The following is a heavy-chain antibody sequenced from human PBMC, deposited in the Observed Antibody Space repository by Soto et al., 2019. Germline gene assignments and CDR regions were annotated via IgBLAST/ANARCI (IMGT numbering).Heavy chain of an antibody. CDR2: IIPIFGTA. Sequence: QVQLVQSGAEVQKPGSSVKVSCKASGGTFSSYAISWVRQAPGQGLEWMGGIIPIFGTANYAQKFQGRVTMTADESTSTAYMELSSLRSEDTAVYYCARVRSPLAVTTSYYYYGMDVWGQGTTVTVSS. D-gene: IGHD4-17*01. CDR3: ARVRSPLAVTTSYYYYGMDV. J-gene: IGHJ6*02. CDR1: GGTFSSYA. V-gene: IGHV1-69*01.